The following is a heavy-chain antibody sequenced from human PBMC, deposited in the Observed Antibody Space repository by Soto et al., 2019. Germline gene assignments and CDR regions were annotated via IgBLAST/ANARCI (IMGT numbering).Heavy chain of an antibody. J-gene: IGHJ6*02. D-gene: IGHD6-13*01. CDR3: AKDVGQQLVLNYGMDV. CDR2: VSYDGNHK. V-gene: IGHV3-30*18. CDR1: GFTFRSFG. Sequence: QVQLVESGGGVIQPGTSLSLSCGSSGFTFRSFGMYWVRQAPGKGLEWVAVVSYDGNHKYYADSVKGRFTVSRDNAKNMLDRQMNSLRGEDTAVYYCAKDVGQQLVLNYGMDVWGQGTTVTVSS.